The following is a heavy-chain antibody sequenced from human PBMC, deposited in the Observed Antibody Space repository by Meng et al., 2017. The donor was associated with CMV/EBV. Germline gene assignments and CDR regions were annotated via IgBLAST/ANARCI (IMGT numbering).Heavy chain of an antibody. CDR2: MNPNSGNT. D-gene: IGHD4-11*01. V-gene: IGHV1-8*03. CDR1: GYTFTSYD. Sequence: ASVKVSCKASGYTFTSYDINWVRQATGQGLEWMGWMNPNSGNTGYAQKFQGRVTITRNTSISTAYMELSSLRSEDTAVYYCARETTVTTFSYYYYGMDVWGQGTTVTVSS. CDR3: ARETTVTTFSYYYYGMDV. J-gene: IGHJ6*02.